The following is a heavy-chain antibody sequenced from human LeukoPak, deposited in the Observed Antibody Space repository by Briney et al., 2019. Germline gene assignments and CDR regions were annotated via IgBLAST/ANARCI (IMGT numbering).Heavy chain of an antibody. V-gene: IGHV1-18*01. CDR3: ARVTARTDFWSGYSLFVRDYYYYMDV. J-gene: IGHJ6*03. CDR2: ISAYNGNT. Sequence: ASVKVSCKASGYTFTSYGISWVRQAPGQGLGWMGWISAYNGNTNYAQKLQGRVTMTTDTSTSTAYMELRSLRSDDTAVYYCARVTARTDFWSGYSLFVRDYYYYMDVWGKGTTVTVSS. D-gene: IGHD3-3*01. CDR1: GYTFTSYG.